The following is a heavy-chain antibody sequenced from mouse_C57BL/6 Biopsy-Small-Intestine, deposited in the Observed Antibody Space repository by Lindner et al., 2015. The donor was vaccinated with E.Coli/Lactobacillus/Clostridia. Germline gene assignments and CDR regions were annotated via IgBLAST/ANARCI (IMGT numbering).Heavy chain of an antibody. CDR1: GFTFSSYG. V-gene: IGHV5-6*01. J-gene: IGHJ2*01. CDR2: ISSGGSYT. D-gene: IGHD4-1*01. Sequence: VQLAGVWGRLSEAWRVPELSCAVSGFTFSSYGMSWVRQTPDKRLEWVATISSGGSYTYYPDSVKGRFTISRDNAKNTLYLQMSSLKSEDTAMYYCARRVGWDGYYFDYWGQGTTLTVSS. CDR3: ARRVGWDGYYFDY.